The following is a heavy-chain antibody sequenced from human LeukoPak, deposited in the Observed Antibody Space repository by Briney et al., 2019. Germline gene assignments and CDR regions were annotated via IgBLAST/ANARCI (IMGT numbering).Heavy chain of an antibody. CDR2: IKQDGSEK. V-gene: IGHV3-7*01. D-gene: IGHD1-26*01. CDR1: RFTFRNNW. Sequence: GGSLRLSCAASRFTFRNNWMSWVRQAPGKGLEWVANIKQDGSEKNYVDSVKGRFIISRDNAKNSLYLQMNSLRAEDTAVYYCARDVEGATYYWGQGTLVTVSS. CDR3: ARDVEGATYY. J-gene: IGHJ4*02.